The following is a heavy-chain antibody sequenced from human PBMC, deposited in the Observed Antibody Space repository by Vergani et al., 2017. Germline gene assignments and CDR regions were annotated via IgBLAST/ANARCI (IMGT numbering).Heavy chain of an antibody. V-gene: IGHV4-59*01. J-gene: IGHJ3*02. Sequence: QVQLQQWGAGLLKPSETLSLTCTVSGGSISSYYWSWIRQPPGKGLEWVGYIYYSGSTNYNPSLKSRVTISVDTSKNQFSLKLSSVTAADTAVYYCARVWGSRAFDIWGQGTMVTVSS. D-gene: IGHD7-27*01. CDR3: ARVWGSRAFDI. CDR2: IYYSGST. CDR1: GGSISSYY.